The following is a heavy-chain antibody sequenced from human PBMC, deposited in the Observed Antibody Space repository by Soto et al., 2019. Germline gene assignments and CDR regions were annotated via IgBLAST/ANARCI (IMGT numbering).Heavy chain of an antibody. D-gene: IGHD2-2*02. J-gene: IGHJ6*02. Sequence: GESPKISCEGVGYSFTSYWIGWVRQMPGKGLEWMGIIYPGDSDTRYSPSFQGQVTISADKSISTAYLQWSSLKASDTAVYYCAGQTIPRGYGMDVWGQGTTVTVSS. V-gene: IGHV5-51*01. CDR2: IYPGDSDT. CDR3: AGQTIPRGYGMDV. CDR1: GYSFTSYW.